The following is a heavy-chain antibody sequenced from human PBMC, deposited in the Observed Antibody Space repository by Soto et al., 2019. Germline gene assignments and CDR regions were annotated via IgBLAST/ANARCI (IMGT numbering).Heavy chain of an antibody. V-gene: IGHV4-39*01. CDR2: IYYSGST. CDR3: AARIAAAGLYNWFDP. CDR1: GGSISTSSYH. J-gene: IGHJ5*02. D-gene: IGHD6-13*01. Sequence: SETLSLTFNFSGGSISTSSYHWGWIRQPPGKGLEWIGSIYYSGSTYYNPSLKSRVTISVDTSKNQFSLKLSSVTAADTAVYYCAARIAAAGLYNWFDPWGQG.